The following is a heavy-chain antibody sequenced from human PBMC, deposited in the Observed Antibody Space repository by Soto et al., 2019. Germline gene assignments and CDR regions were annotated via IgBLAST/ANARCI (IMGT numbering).Heavy chain of an antibody. V-gene: IGHV1-18*01. J-gene: IGHJ4*02. CDR2: ISAYNGNT. CDR3: ARDDSKQWLAFDY. CDR1: GYTFTSYG. D-gene: IGHD6-19*01. Sequence: QVQLVQCGAEVKKPGASVKVSCKASGYTFTSYGISWVRQAPGQGLEWMGWISAYNGNTNYAQKLQGRVTMTTDTXTSTAYMELRRLRSDDTAVYYCARDDSKQWLAFDYWGQGTLVTVSS.